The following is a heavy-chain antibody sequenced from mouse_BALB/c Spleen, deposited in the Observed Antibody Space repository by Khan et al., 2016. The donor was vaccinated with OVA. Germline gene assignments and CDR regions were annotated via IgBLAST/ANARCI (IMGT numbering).Heavy chain of an antibody. D-gene: IGHD1-1*01. V-gene: IGHV1S41*01. J-gene: IGHJ4*01. Sequence: DLGKPGASVKLSCKASGYTFTSYWINWIKPRPGQGLEWVGQISPGSGNPYYKKIFKGQAPRTVDPSSTTVYFQLSSMSSEDSTVYFCARSNYYGNGLYALDYWGQGTSVTVSA. CDR2: ISPGSGNP. CDR3: ARSNYYGNGLYALDY. CDR1: GYTFTSYW.